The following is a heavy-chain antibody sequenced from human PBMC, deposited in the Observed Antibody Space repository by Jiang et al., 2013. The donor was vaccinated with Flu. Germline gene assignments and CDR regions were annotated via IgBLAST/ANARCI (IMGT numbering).Heavy chain of an antibody. Sequence: LLKPSETLSLTCTVSGGSISSYYWSWIRQPPGKGLEWIGYIYYSGSTNYNPSLKSRVTISVDTSKNQFSLKLSSVTAADTAVYYCASSRRYDYVWGSYRENWFDPWGQGTLVTVSS. J-gene: IGHJ5*02. CDR1: GGSISSYY. CDR2: IYYSGST. V-gene: IGHV4-59*01. D-gene: IGHD3-16*02. CDR3: ASSRRYDYVWGSYRENWFDP.